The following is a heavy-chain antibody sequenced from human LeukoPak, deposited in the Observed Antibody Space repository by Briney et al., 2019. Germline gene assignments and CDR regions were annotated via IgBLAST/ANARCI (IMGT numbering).Heavy chain of an antibody. V-gene: IGHV3-49*04. J-gene: IGHJ4*02. Sequence: PGRSLRLSCTASGFTFCDYTMGWVRQAPGKGLEGVGFIRSKTYGGTTEYAASVKGRFTISRDDSKSIAYLLMNSLKTEDTAVYYCTRERYSYGYAGDYWGQGTLVTVSS. CDR3: TRERYSYGYAGDY. CDR1: GFTFCDYT. D-gene: IGHD5-18*01. CDR2: IRSKTYGGTT.